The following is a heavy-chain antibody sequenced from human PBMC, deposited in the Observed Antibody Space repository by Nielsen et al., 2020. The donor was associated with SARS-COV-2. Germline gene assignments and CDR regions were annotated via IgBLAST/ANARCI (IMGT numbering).Heavy chain of an antibody. J-gene: IGHJ4*02. CDR3: AKDSSSSRYFDY. D-gene: IGHD6-6*01. CDR1: GFTFSSYG. CDR2: ISYDGSNK. Sequence: GESLKISCAASGFTFSSYGMHWVRQAPGKGLEWVAVISYDGSNKYYADSVKGRFTISRDNSKNTRYLQMNSLRAEDTAVYYCAKDSSSSRYFDYWGQGTLVTVSS. V-gene: IGHV3-30*18.